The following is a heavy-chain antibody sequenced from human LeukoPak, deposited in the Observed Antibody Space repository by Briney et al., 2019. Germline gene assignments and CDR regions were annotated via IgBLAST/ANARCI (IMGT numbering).Heavy chain of an antibody. Sequence: GGSLRLSCAASGFTFSSYGMHWVRQAPGKGLEWVAFIRYDGSNKYYADSVKGRFTISRDNSKNTLYLQMNSLRAEDTAVYYCAEDQGSGSYYFDYWGQGTLVTVSS. CDR1: GFTFSSYG. J-gene: IGHJ4*02. D-gene: IGHD1-26*01. V-gene: IGHV3-30*02. CDR2: IRYDGSNK. CDR3: AEDQGSGSYYFDY.